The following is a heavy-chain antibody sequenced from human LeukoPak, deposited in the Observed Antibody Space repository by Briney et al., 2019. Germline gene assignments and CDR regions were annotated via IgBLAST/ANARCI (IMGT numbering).Heavy chain of an antibody. J-gene: IGHJ5*02. CDR1: GYSISSGYY. V-gene: IGHV4-38-2*02. CDR3: ARDQEGSVP. CDR2: IYHSGST. Sequence: SETLSLTCTVSGYSISSGYYWGWIRQPPGKGLEWIGSIYHSGSTYYNPSLKSRVTISVDTSKNQFSLKLSSVTAADTAVYYCARDQEGSVPWGQGTLVTVSS.